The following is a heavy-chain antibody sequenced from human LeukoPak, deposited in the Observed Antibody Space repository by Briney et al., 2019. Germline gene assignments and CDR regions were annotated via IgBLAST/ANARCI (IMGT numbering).Heavy chain of an antibody. CDR3: AKDHDFWSGYFDY. CDR1: DGTISSGSYY. Sequence: SQTLSLTCTASDGTISSGSYYWSWILQPAGKGLEWIGRIYTSGGTNYNPSLKCRVTISVEPSKNQCYLKLSSVTAADSAVYYCAKDHDFWSGYFDYWGQGTLVSVSS. D-gene: IGHD3-3*01. V-gene: IGHV4-61*02. CDR2: IYTSGGT. J-gene: IGHJ4*02.